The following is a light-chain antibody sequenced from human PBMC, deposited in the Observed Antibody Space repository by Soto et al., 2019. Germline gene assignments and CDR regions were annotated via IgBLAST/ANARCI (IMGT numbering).Light chain of an antibody. J-gene: IGKJ3*01. V-gene: IGKV3-11*01. CDR2: DAS. CDR1: QTVSSY. CDR3: QQCINWPIFT. Sequence: EIVLTQSPVTLSLSPGERATLSCRASQTVSSYLAWYQQKPGQAPRLLIYDASTRATGIPARFSGSGSGTDFTLTISSLEPEDFAVYYYQQCINWPIFTFGPGTKVDIK.